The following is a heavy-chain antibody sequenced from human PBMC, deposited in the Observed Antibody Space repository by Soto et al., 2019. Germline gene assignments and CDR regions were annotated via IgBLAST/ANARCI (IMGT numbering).Heavy chain of an antibody. CDR1: GFMFSNHG. Sequence: QVQLVESGGGVVQPGRSLRLSCAASGFMFSNHGMHWVRQAPGKGLEWVAVIWSDGNNRYYADSVKGRFTISRDNSKNTVYLQMSSLRVEDTAVYYCVRGDNWNDEASDYWGQGTQVTVSS. CDR3: VRGDNWNDEASDY. J-gene: IGHJ4*02. D-gene: IGHD1-1*01. V-gene: IGHV3-33*01. CDR2: IWSDGNNR.